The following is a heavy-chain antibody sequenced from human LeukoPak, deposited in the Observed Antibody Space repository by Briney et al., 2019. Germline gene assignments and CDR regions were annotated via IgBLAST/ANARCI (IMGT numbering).Heavy chain of an antibody. D-gene: IGHD2-21*02. CDR2: INHSGST. J-gene: IGHJ6*04. V-gene: IGHV4-34*01. CDR1: GGSFSGYY. Sequence: KPSETLSLTCAVYGGSFSGYYWSWIRQPPGKGLEWIGEINHSGSTNYNPSLKGRVTISVDTSKNQFSLKLSSVTAADTAVYYCARGRRGIGGDLIYGMDVWGKGTTVTVSS. CDR3: ARGRRGIGGDLIYGMDV.